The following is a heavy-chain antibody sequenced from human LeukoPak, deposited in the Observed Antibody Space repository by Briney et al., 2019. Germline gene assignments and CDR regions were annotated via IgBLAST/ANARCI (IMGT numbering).Heavy chain of an antibody. Sequence: GRSLILSCAASGFTFSSYAMHWVRQAPGKGLEWVAVISYDGSNKYYADSVKGRFTISRDNSKNTLYLQMNSLRAEDTAVYYCARDRMQYRVGYSYGHRAFDIWGQGTMVTVSS. CDR1: GFTFSSYA. J-gene: IGHJ3*02. CDR3: ARDRMQYRVGYSYGHRAFDI. D-gene: IGHD5-18*01. V-gene: IGHV3-30*04. CDR2: ISYDGSNK.